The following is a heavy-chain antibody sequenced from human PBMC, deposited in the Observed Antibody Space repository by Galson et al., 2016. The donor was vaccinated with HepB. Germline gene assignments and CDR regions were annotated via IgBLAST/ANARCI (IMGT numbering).Heavy chain of an antibody. J-gene: IGHJ4*02. D-gene: IGHD4-17*01. V-gene: IGHV3-74*01. CDR3: ARGPYGDYVIDY. CDR1: GFTFSSYW. Sequence: SLRLSCAASGFTFSSYWTHWVRQAPGKGLVWVSRINSDGSNTACADSVKGRFTISRDNAKNTLYLQMNSLRGEDTAVYDCARGPYGDYVIDYWGQGTLVTVSS. CDR2: INSDGSNT.